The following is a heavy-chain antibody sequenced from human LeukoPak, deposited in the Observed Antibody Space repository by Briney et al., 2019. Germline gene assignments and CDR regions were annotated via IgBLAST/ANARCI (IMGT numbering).Heavy chain of an antibody. J-gene: IGHJ4*02. D-gene: IGHD6-13*01. CDR1: GYTFTGYY. CDR2: INPNSGGT. Sequence: ASVKVSCKASGYTFTGYYIHWVRQAPRQGLEWMGWINPNSGGTNYAQKFQGRVTMTRDTSISTAYMELSSLISDDTAVYFCARDSSSRHLVYWGQGTLVTVSS. V-gene: IGHV1-2*02. CDR3: ARDSSSRHLVY.